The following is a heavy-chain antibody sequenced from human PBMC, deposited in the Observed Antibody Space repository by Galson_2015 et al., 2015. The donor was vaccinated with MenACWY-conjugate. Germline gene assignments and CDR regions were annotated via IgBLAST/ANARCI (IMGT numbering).Heavy chain of an antibody. CDR3: AKTRGASFYFDS. V-gene: IGHV3-74*01. CDR1: GFIFNTYW. Sequence: SLSLSCAASGFIFNTYWMHWVRHAPGKGLVWVSRINPGGSSTTYADSVKDRFTISRDNAKNTLYLQMNSLRPEDTAVFYCAKTRGASFYFDSWSQGTLVTVSS. CDR2: INPGGSST. D-gene: IGHD1-26*01. J-gene: IGHJ4*02.